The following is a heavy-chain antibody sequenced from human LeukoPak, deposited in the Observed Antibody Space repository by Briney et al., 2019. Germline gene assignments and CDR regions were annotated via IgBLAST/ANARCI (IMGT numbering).Heavy chain of an antibody. V-gene: IGHV4-59*01. J-gene: IGHJ6*03. CDR1: GGSFSGYY. CDR3: ARVGGSGSYSYYYYYMDV. D-gene: IGHD3-10*01. Sequence: SETLSLTCAVYGGSFSGYYWSWIRQPPGKGLEWIGYIYYSGSTNYNPSLKSRVTISVDTSKNQFSLKLSSVTAADTAVYYCARVGGSGSYSYYYYYMDVWGKGTTVTISS. CDR2: IYYSGST.